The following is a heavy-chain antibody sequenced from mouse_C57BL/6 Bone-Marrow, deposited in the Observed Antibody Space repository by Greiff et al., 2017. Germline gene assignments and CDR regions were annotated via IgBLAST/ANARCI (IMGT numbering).Heavy chain of an antibody. CDR1: GYTFTSST. CDR2: INPSSGYT. Sequence: QVQLQQSGAELARPGAPVQMSCKASGYTFTSSTLHWVKQRPGQGLEWIGYINPSSGYTKYNQKFKDKATLTADKSSSTAYMQLSSLTSEDSAVYYCARRGYGYYAMDYWGQGTSVTVSS. J-gene: IGHJ4*01. V-gene: IGHV1-4*01. CDR3: ARRGYGYYAMDY. D-gene: IGHD3-1*01.